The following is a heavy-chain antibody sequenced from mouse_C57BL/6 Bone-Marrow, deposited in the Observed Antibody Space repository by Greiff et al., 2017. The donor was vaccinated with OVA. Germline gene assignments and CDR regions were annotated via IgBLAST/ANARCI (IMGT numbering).Heavy chain of an antibody. CDR1: GFTFTDYY. D-gene: IGHD2-3*01. Sequence: EVMLVESGGGLVQPGGSLSLSCAASGFTFTDYYMSWVRQPPGKALEWLGFIRNKANGYTTEYSASVKGRFTISRDNSQSILYLQMNALRAEDSATYDCARYPDGYYERGYFDYWGQGTTLTVSS. V-gene: IGHV7-3*01. CDR3: ARYPDGYYERGYFDY. CDR2: IRNKANGYTT. J-gene: IGHJ2*01.